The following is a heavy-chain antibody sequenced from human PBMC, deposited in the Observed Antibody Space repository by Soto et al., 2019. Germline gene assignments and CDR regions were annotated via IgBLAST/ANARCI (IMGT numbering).Heavy chain of an antibody. V-gene: IGHV4-59*01. Sequence: PSETLSLTCTVSGGSISSYYWSWIRQPPGKGLEWIGYIYYSGSTNYNPSLKSRVTISVDTSNNQFSLKLISVTAADTAVYYCARGGDYSNWDYYFDYWGQGTLVTVSS. CDR3: ARGGDYSNWDYYFDY. CDR2: IYYSGST. J-gene: IGHJ4*02. CDR1: GGSISSYY. D-gene: IGHD4-4*01.